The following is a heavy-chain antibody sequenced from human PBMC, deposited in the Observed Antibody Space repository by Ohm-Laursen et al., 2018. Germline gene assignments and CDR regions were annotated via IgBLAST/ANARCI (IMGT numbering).Heavy chain of an antibody. D-gene: IGHD4/OR15-4a*01. Sequence: SDTLSLTCTVSGGSISSYYWSWIRQPAGEGLEWIGRIYSSGSTDYNPSLKSRVTLSVDTSKNQFSLKLPSVAAADTAVYFCARTQANYYYFDYWGQGALVTVSS. CDR2: IYSSGST. V-gene: IGHV4-4*07. CDR1: GGSISSYY. J-gene: IGHJ4*02. CDR3: ARTQANYYYFDY.